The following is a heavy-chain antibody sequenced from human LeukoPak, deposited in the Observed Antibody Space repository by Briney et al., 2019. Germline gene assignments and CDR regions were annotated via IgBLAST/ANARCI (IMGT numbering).Heavy chain of an antibody. V-gene: IGHV3-21*01. J-gene: IGHJ4*02. D-gene: IGHD4-23*01. Sequence: GGSLRLSCAAPGFIFSSYSMNWVRQGPGKGLEWVSSISTSSSYIDYADSVKGRFTISRDNAKNSLYLQMNSLRAEDTAVYYCAREYGGFDYWGQGTLVTVSS. CDR3: AREYGGFDY. CDR2: ISTSSSYI. CDR1: GFIFSSYS.